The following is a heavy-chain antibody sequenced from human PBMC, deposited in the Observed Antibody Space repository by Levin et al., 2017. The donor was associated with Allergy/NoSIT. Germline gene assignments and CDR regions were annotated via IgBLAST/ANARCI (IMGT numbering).Heavy chain of an antibody. V-gene: IGHV3-11*01. Sequence: GESLKISCEASAFRFSDYYMTWIRQSPGKGLEWISYISSTGTTIYYADSVKGRFTISRDNTKKSLYLQMNTLRVEDSAVYYCARVDSSSSGSPIEYWGQGTLVTVSS. CDR2: ISSTGTTI. D-gene: IGHD6-6*01. CDR3: ARVDSSSSGSPIEY. CDR1: AFRFSDYY. J-gene: IGHJ4*02.